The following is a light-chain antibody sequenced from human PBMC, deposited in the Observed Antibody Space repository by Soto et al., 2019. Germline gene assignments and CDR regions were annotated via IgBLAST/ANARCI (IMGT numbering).Light chain of an antibody. J-gene: IGKJ1*01. V-gene: IGKV1-5*03. CDR1: QSISSW. CDR3: QQYSSYSRT. Sequence: DIQMTQSPSTLSASVGDRVTITCRASQSISSWLAWYQQKPGKAPKLLIYKASSLESGVPSRFSGSGSGTGFTLTISSLQPDDFATYYCQQYSSYSRTFGQGTEVEIK. CDR2: KAS.